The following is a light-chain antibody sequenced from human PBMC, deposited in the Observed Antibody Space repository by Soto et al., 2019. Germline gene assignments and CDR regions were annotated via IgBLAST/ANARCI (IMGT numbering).Light chain of an antibody. CDR2: GAS. J-gene: IGKJ2*01. V-gene: IGKV3-15*01. CDR1: QSVSSN. CDR3: XXXXXWPXYT. Sequence: EIVMTQSPATLSVSPGERATLFCRASQSVSSNLAWYQQKPGQAPRLLIYGASTRATGIPARFSGSGSGTEFTLTISSLQSEDXXVXXXXXXXXWPXYTFGQGTKLEIK.